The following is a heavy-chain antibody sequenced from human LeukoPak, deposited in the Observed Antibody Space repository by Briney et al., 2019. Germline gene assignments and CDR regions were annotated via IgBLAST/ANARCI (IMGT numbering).Heavy chain of an antibody. Sequence: GGSLRLSCAASGFTFSNYWMHWVRQAPGKGLVWVSRIDTDGRTTTYADSVKGRFTISRDNARNTLYLQMNSLRAEDTATYFCARDLSWNPVGYWGQGTLVSVSS. D-gene: IGHD1-1*01. CDR1: GFTFSNYW. V-gene: IGHV3-74*01. J-gene: IGHJ4*02. CDR3: ARDLSWNPVGY. CDR2: IDTDGRTT.